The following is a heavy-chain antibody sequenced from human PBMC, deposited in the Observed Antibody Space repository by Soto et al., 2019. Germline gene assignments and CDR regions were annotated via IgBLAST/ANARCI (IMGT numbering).Heavy chain of an antibody. CDR2: IYYSGST. D-gene: IGHD5-12*01. CDR1: GGSISSGGYY. J-gene: IGHJ6*02. Sequence: SETLSLTCTVSGGSISSGGYYWSWIRQHPGKGLEWIGYIYYSGSTYYNPSLKSRVTISVDTSKNQFSLKLSSVTAADTAVYYCARDREVATIDYYYYGMDVWGQGTTVTVSS. V-gene: IGHV4-31*03. CDR3: ARDREVATIDYYYYGMDV.